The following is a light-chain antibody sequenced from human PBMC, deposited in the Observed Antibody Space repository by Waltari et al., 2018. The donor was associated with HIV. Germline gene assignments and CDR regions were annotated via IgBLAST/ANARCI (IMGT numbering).Light chain of an antibody. V-gene: IGKV3-20*01. CDR2: DSS. CDR3: LQYGSSWYT. CDR1: QSVTRNF. Sequence: EIVLTQSPGTLSLSPGDRATLSCRASQSVTRNFLAWYQQKRGQAPRLLIYDSSTRATGSPDRFSGGGSGTDFTLTISRLEPEDFAVYYCLQYGSSWYTFGQGTNLDI. J-gene: IGKJ2*01.